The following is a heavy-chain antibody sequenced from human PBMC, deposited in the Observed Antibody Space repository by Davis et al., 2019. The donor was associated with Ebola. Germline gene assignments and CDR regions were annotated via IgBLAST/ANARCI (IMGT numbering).Heavy chain of an antibody. D-gene: IGHD4-23*01. CDR1: GSSLSRHY. V-gene: IGHV4-59*11. CDR3: AGRLRWPLDY. Sequence: MPSETLSLTCTVSGSSLSRHYWSWIRQPPGKGLEYIGYISSSGTTNYNPSLQSRATISVDTSQNQFSLDPSSVTAADTAVYYCAGRLRWPLDYWGQGTLVTVSS. CDR2: ISSSGTT. J-gene: IGHJ4*02.